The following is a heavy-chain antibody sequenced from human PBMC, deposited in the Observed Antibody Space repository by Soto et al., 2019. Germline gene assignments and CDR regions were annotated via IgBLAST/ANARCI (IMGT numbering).Heavy chain of an antibody. CDR2: IWYDGSNK. Sequence: VQLVESGGGVVQPGRSLRLSCAASGFTFSSYGMHWVRQAPGKGLEWVAVIWYDGSNKYYADSVKGRFTISRDNSKNTLYLQMNSLRAEDTAVYYCARGYLRRYYYYYMDVWGKGTTVTVSS. V-gene: IGHV3-33*01. D-gene: IGHD5-12*01. J-gene: IGHJ6*03. CDR1: GFTFSSYG. CDR3: ARGYLRRYYYYYMDV.